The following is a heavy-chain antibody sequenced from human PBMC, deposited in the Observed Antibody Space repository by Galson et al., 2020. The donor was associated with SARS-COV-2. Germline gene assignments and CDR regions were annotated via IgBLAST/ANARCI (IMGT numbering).Heavy chain of an antibody. CDR3: ASPGGGSYYPAFDS. V-gene: IGHV3-30*04. CDR2: ISYDGSNK. Sequence: GGSLRLSCAASGFTFSSYAMHWVRQAPGKGLEWVAVISYDGSNKYYADSVKGRFTISRDNSKNTLYLQMNSLRAEDTAVYYCASPGGGSYYPAFDSWGQGTMVTVSS. D-gene: IGHD1-26*01. J-gene: IGHJ3*02. CDR1: GFTFSSYA.